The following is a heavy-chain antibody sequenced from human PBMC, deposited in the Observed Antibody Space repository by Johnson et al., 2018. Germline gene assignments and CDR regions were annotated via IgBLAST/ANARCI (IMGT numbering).Heavy chain of an antibody. CDR3: TSEDSNAWGRSQNG. D-gene: IGHD4-11*01. Sequence: QVQLQESGPGLVKPSQTLSLTCTVSGGSVSSGAYYWNWIRQPAGKGLEWIGRIYYTGSTNYNPSLKSPVTISGDRYLNQFSLELSPVTAADTAMYFCTSEDSNAWGRSQNGWCQGTMVTVSS. CDR2: IYYTGST. J-gene: IGHJ3*01. CDR1: GGSVSSGAYY. V-gene: IGHV4-61*02.